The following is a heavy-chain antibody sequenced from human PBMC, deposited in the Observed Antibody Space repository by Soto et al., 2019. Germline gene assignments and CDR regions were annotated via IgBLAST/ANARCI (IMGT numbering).Heavy chain of an antibody. CDR2: ISGSGGST. J-gene: IGHJ3*02. Sequence: RGSLRLSCAASGFTFSSYAMSWVRQAPGKGLEWVSAISGSGGSTYYADSVKGRFTISRDNSKNTLYLQMNSLRAEDTAVYYCAKALRPLLLWFGELYQTDAFDIWGQGTMVTVSS. V-gene: IGHV3-23*01. CDR3: AKALRPLLLWFGELYQTDAFDI. D-gene: IGHD3-10*01. CDR1: GFTFSSYA.